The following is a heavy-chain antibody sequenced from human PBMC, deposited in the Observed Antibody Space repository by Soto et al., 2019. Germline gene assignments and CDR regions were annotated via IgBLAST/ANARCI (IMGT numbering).Heavy chain of an antibody. CDR3: AKEITVAGDFDY. CDR1: GFTFSSYG. V-gene: IGHV3-30*18. D-gene: IGHD6-19*01. Sequence: PGGSLRLSCVASGFTFSSYGIHWVRQAPGKGQEWVAVISYDGSNEYYADSVKGRFTISRDNSKNTLYLQMDSLRPGDTAVYYCAKEITVAGDFDYWGHGTLVTVSS. J-gene: IGHJ4*01. CDR2: ISYDGSNE.